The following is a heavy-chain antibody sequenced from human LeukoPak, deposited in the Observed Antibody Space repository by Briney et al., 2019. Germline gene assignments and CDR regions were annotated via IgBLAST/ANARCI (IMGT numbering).Heavy chain of an antibody. CDR1: GFTFSDSY. CDR3: AKGKDSSGHFDY. V-gene: IGHV3-11*04. J-gene: IGHJ4*02. CDR2: ISNSGSSI. Sequence: GGSLRLSCAASGFTFSDSYMTWIRQAPGKGLEWVSYISNSGSSIYYADSVKGRFTISRDNSKNTLYLQMNSLRAEDTAVYYCAKGKDSSGHFDYWGQGTLVTVSS. D-gene: IGHD6-19*01.